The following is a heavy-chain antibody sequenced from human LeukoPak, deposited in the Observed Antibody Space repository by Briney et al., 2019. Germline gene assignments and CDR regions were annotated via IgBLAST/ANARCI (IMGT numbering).Heavy chain of an antibody. CDR1: GHTFNSYG. J-gene: IGHJ4*02. V-gene: IGHV1-18*01. D-gene: IGHD6-19*01. Sequence: ASVKVSCKASGHTFNSYGIIWVRQAPGKGFEWMGWLSAQQGNTNYAQKLQGRVTMTTDTSTSTAYMELRSLRSDDTAVYYCASPLSSSGWFQALDYWGQGTLVTVSS. CDR3: ASPLSSSGWFQALDY. CDR2: LSAQQGNT.